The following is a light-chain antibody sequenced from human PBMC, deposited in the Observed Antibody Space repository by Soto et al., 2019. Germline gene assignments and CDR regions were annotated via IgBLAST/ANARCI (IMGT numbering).Light chain of an antibody. J-gene: IGKJ1*01. CDR2: DAS. CDR3: QQFSHDPRT. Sequence: AIQLTQSPSSLSASVGDRVTITCRASQGISTALAWYQQKPGQTPKLLLYDASSLEGGGPTRFSGRGSGTDFALSISNLQPEDFATYYCQQFSHDPRTFGQGTKV. V-gene: IGKV1D-13*01. CDR1: QGISTA.